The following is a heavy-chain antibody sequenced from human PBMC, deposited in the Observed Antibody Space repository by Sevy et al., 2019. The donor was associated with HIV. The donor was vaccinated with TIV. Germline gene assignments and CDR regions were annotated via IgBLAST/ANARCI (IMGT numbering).Heavy chain of an antibody. CDR2: IIPIFGTA. Sequence: ASVKVSCQASGGTFSSYAISWVRQAPGQGLEWMGGIIPIFGTANYAQKFQGRVTITAVESTSTAYMELSSLRSEDTAVYYCARATGETPFDYWGQGTLVTVSS. CDR3: ARATGETPFDY. CDR1: GGTFSSYA. V-gene: IGHV1-69*13. J-gene: IGHJ4*02. D-gene: IGHD2-21*01.